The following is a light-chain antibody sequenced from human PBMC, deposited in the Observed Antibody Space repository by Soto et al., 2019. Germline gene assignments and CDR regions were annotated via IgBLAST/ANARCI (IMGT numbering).Light chain of an antibody. CDR3: MQGTHWPIT. CDR2: AAS. Sequence: IEMSSSPPSRSASGEDRVPIACRASLPISNYLAWYQQKPGKIPNLLIYAASTLQAGVPSRFSGSGPGTDYALKISSVEAEDVGVYYCMQGTHWPITFGQGTRLEIK. J-gene: IGKJ5*01. V-gene: IGKV1-27*01. CDR1: LPISNY.